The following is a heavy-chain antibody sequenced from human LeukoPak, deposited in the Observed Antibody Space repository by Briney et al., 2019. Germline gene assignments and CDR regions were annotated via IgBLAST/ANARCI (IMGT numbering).Heavy chain of an antibody. CDR1: GGSISSGDYY. V-gene: IGHV4-30-4*01. CDR3: ARVYDFWSGYYHDV. Sequence: SETLSLTCTVSGGSISSGDYYWSWIRQPPGKGLEWIGYIYYSGSTYYNPSLKGRVTISVDTSKNQFSLKLSSVTAADTAVYYCARVYDFWSGYYHDVWGQGTLVTVSS. J-gene: IGHJ4*02. CDR2: IYYSGST. D-gene: IGHD3-3*01.